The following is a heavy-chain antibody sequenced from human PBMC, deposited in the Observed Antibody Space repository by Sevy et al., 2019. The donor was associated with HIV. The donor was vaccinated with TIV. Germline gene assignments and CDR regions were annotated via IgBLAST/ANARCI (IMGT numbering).Heavy chain of an antibody. J-gene: IGHJ5*02. Sequence: ASVKVSCKASGYRFTGYYMHWVRQAPGQGLEWMGRINHHSGGKNSAQKFQGGFTMTRDTPISTAYMELSRLRFDDTAVYYCARDAAIAAQGELDPWGQGTLVTVSS. D-gene: IGHD6-13*01. V-gene: IGHV1-2*02. CDR1: GYRFTGYY. CDR2: INHHSGGK. CDR3: ARDAAIAAQGELDP.